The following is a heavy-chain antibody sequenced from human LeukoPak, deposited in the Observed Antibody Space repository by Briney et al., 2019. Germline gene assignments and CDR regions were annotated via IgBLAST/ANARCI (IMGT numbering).Heavy chain of an antibody. CDR1: GYTFTSYA. V-gene: IGHV1-3*01. CDR3: ARDFKSGGSDAFDI. Sequence: ASVKVSCKASGYTFTSYAMHWVRQAPGQRLEWMGWINAGNGNTKYSQKFQGRVTITRDTSASTAYMELSSLRSEDTAVYYCARDFKSGGSDAFDIWGQGTMVTVSS. CDR2: INAGNGNT. J-gene: IGHJ3*02. D-gene: IGHD2-15*01.